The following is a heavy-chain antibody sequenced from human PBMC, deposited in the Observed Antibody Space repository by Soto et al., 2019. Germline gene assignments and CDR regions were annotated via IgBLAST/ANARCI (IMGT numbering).Heavy chain of an antibody. CDR2: ISVDNGDT. CDR3: ARFRTEHRYMSYFFDS. Sequence: QVQLVQSGDEVKKPGASVKVSCKASGYTFSQYGITCVRQAPGQGLEWMAWISVDNGDTNYAQKFQGRATMTTDTATSTVYMELRSLTSDDTALYYCARFRTEHRYMSYFFDSWGQGTLVTVSS. D-gene: IGHD3-16*02. J-gene: IGHJ4*02. CDR1: GYTFSQYG. V-gene: IGHV1-18*01.